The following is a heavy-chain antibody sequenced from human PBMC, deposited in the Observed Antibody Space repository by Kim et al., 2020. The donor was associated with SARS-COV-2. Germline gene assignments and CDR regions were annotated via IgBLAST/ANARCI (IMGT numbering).Heavy chain of an antibody. J-gene: IGHJ3*02. CDR2: ILPLLGMT. V-gene: IGHV1-69*04. CDR1: GGTFSSYA. CDR3: ARDRERGYSAHGLDSFAI. Sequence: SVKVSCKASGGTFSSYAITWVRQAPGQGLEWMGRILPLLGMTNYAQKFQGRVTITADKSTGTAYMELSSLRSEDRAVYYCARDRERGYSAHGLDSFAIWGQGTMVTVSS. D-gene: IGHD5-12*01.